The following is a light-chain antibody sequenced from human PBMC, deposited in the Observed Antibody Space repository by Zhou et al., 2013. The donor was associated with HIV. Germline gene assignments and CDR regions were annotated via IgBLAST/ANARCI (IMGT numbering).Light chain of an antibody. J-gene: IGKJ4*01. V-gene: IGKV3D-20*02. CDR3: QQRSNWPRLT. CDR1: QRISSSY. Sequence: EIVLTQSPGTLSLSPGERATLSCRASQRISSSYLAWYQQKLGQAPRLLIYGASSRATGIPDRFSGSGSGTDFTLTISRLEPEDFAVYYCQQRSNWPRLTFGGGTKVEVK. CDR2: GAS.